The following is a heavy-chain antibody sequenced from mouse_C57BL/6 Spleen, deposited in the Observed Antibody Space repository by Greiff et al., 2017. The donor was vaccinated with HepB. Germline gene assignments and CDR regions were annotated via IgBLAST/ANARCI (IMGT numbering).Heavy chain of an antibody. CDR3: LYYDYSWFAY. Sequence: VQLQQPGAELVRPGTSVKLSCKASGYTFTSYWMHRVKQRPGQGLEWIGVIDPSDSYTNYNQKFKGKATLTVDTSSSTAYMQLSSLTSEDSAVYYCLYYDYSWFAYWGQGTLVTVSA. V-gene: IGHV1-59*01. J-gene: IGHJ3*01. CDR1: GYTFTSYW. D-gene: IGHD2-4*01. CDR2: IDPSDSYT.